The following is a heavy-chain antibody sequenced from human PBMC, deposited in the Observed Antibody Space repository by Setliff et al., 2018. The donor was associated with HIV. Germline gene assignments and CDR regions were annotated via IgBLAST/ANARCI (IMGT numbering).Heavy chain of an antibody. J-gene: IGHJ4*02. CDR1: GYIFTNYW. D-gene: IGHD3-9*01. CDR3: ASGRKKNYDLFTGYYRILGVDFDY. V-gene: IGHV5-51*01. CDR2: IYPGDSAI. Sequence: GESLKISCKASGYIFTNYWIGWVRQMPGKGLEWIGVIYPGDSAIRYSPSFQGQVSISADTSITTAYLQWSSLKASDTAMYYCASGRKKNYDLFTGYYRILGVDFDYWGQGTLVTVSS.